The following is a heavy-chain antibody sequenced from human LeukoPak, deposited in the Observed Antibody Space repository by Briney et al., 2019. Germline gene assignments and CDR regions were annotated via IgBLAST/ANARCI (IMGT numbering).Heavy chain of an antibody. J-gene: IGHJ5*01. CDR2: INPSVGST. CDR3: ARELSSSSRVLDS. Sequence: ASVNVSFKASGYTFSSYYMHWVRQAPGQGLERMGIINPSVGSTSHAQKLQGRVTMTRDMSTSTVYMELSSLRSEDTAVYYCARELSSSSRVLDSWGQGTLVTVSS. CDR1: GYTFSSYY. V-gene: IGHV1-46*01. D-gene: IGHD6-6*01.